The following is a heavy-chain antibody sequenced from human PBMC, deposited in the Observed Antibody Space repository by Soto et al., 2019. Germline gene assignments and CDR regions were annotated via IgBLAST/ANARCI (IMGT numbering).Heavy chain of an antibody. CDR3: ARNSYYDFWSGYQRAFDL. CDR1: GYPISSGYY. J-gene: IGHJ4*02. Sequence: SETLSLTCGVSGYPISSGYYWGWIRQSPGKGLEWIGSLYHSGSTYYNPSLKGRVTISVDSSKDQFSLKLSSVTAADTAVYYCARNSYYDFWSGYQRAFDLWGQGTLVTVSS. CDR2: LYHSGST. D-gene: IGHD3-3*01. V-gene: IGHV4-38-2*01.